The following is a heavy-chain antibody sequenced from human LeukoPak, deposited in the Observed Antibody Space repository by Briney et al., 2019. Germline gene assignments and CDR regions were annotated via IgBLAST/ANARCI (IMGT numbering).Heavy chain of an antibody. V-gene: IGHV4-59*12. CDR2: IYYSGST. D-gene: IGHD3-22*01. J-gene: IGHJ3*02. CDR1: GGSISSYY. CDR3: ARDSGYYDSSGDDAFDI. Sequence: SETLSLTCTVSGGSISSYYWSWIRQPPGKGLEWIGYIYYSGSTNYNPSLKSRVTISVDTSKNQFSLKLSSVTAEDTAVYYCARDSGYYDSSGDDAFDIWGQGTMVTVSS.